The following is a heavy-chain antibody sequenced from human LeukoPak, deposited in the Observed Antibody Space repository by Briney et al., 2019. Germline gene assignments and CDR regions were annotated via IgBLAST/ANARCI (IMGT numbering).Heavy chain of an antibody. CDR1: GCTFSSYS. D-gene: IGHD2-2*01. Sequence: GGSLRLSCAASGCTFSSYSMNWVRQAPGKGLEWVSSISSSSSYIYYADSVKGRFTISRDNAKNSLYLQMNSLRAEDTAVYYCARGAGYCSSTSCPLYYYYGMDVWGQGTTVTVSS. CDR3: ARGAGYCSSTSCPLYYYYGMDV. CDR2: ISSSSSYI. J-gene: IGHJ6*02. V-gene: IGHV3-21*01.